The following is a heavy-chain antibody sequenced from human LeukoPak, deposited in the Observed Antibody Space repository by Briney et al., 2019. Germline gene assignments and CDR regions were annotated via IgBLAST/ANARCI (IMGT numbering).Heavy chain of an antibody. CDR1: GYSFTSYW. CDR2: IYPGDSDT. V-gene: IGHV5-51*01. J-gene: IGHJ5*02. CDR3: ARRRLTGGDYDNWFDP. Sequence: GESLQISCKGSGYSFTSYWIGWVRQLPGKGLEWMGIIYPGDSDTRYSPSFQGQVTISADKSISTAYLQWSSLKASDTAMYYCARRRLTGGDYDNWFDPWGQGTLVTVSS. D-gene: IGHD4-17*01.